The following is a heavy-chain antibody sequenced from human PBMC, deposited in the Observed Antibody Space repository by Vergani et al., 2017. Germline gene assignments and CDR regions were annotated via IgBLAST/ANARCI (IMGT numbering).Heavy chain of an antibody. Sequence: QVQLQESGPGLVKPSGTLSLTCAVSGGSFSSSNWWSWVRQPPGKGLEWIGEIYHSGSTNYNPSLKSRVTISVDKSKNQFSLKLSSGTAADTAVYYCARVVWFGELAGAFDIWGQGTMVTVSS. CDR1: GGSFSSSNW. D-gene: IGHD3-10*01. V-gene: IGHV4-4*02. CDR3: ARVVWFGELAGAFDI. CDR2: IYHSGST. J-gene: IGHJ3*02.